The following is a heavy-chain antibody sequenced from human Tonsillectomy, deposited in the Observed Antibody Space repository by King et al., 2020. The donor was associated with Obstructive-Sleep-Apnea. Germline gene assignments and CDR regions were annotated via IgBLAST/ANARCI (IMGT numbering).Heavy chain of an antibody. D-gene: IGHD5-18*01. CDR2: IYTSGST. V-gene: IGHV4-4*07. CDR1: GGSISRYY. CDR3: ARWGYSYGDYYFDY. Sequence: VQLQESGPGLVKPSETLSLTCTVSGGSISRYYWSWIRQPAGKGLEWIGRIYTSGSTNYNPSLKSRVTMSVDTSKNQFPLKPSPVTAADTAVYYCARWGYSYGDYYFDYWGQGTLVTVSS. J-gene: IGHJ4*02.